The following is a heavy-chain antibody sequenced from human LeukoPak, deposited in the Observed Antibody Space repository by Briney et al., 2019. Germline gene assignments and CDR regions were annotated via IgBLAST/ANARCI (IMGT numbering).Heavy chain of an antibody. D-gene: IGHD3-10*01. CDR1: GFTFDDYA. V-gene: IGHV3-9*01. CDR2: ISWNSGSI. Sequence: GGSLRLSCAASGFTFDDYAMHWVRHAPGKGLEWVSSISWNSGSIGYADSVKGRFTISRDNAKNSLYLQMNSLRPEDTALYYCAKDSYHYGSGTYYNLWGQGTLVTVSS. J-gene: IGHJ4*02. CDR3: AKDSYHYGSGTYYNL.